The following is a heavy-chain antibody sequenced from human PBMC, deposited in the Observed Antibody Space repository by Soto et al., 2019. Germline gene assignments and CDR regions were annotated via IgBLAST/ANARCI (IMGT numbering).Heavy chain of an antibody. CDR3: AKESGSSWYLHY. V-gene: IGHV4-34*01. CDR2: INHSGST. J-gene: IGHJ4*02. CDR1: GGSFSGYY. Sequence: PSETLSLTCAVYGGSFSGYYWSWIRQPPGKGLEWIGEINHSGSTNYNPSLKSRVTISVDTSKNQFSLKLSSVTAADTAVYYCAKESGSSWYLHYWGQGTLVTVSS. D-gene: IGHD6-13*01.